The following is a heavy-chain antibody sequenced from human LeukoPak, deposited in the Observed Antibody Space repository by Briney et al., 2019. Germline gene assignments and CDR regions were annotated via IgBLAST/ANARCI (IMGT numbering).Heavy chain of an antibody. Sequence: PGGSLRLSCAASGFPVSSNYMSWGRPAPGKGLEWVSVIYSGGSTYYADSVKGRFTISRDNSKNTLYLQMNSLRAEDTAVYYCAKDANYYGSGSYYIGTYYFDYWGQGTLVTVSS. V-gene: IGHV3-53*01. CDR1: GFPVSSNY. CDR2: IYSGGST. D-gene: IGHD3-10*01. J-gene: IGHJ4*02. CDR3: AKDANYYGSGSYYIGTYYFDY.